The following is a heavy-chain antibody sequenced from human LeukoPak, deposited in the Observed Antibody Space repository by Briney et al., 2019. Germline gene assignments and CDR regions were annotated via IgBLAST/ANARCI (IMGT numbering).Heavy chain of an antibody. Sequence: ASVTVSCKASGYTFTSYGISWVRQAPGQGLEWMGWISAYNGNTNYAQKLQGRVTMTTDTSTSTAYMELRSLRSDDTAVYYCASKTSIAAAGTDAFDIWGQGTMVTVSS. V-gene: IGHV1-18*01. CDR2: ISAYNGNT. CDR1: GYTFTSYG. D-gene: IGHD6-13*01. J-gene: IGHJ3*02. CDR3: ASKTSIAAAGTDAFDI.